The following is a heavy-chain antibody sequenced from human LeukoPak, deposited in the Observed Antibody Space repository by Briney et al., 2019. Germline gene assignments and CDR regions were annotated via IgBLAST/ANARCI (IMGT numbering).Heavy chain of an antibody. CDR3: ARDDPSYDFWSGYLYNWFDP. J-gene: IGHJ5*02. CDR2: ISAYNGNT. V-gene: IGHV1-18*01. CDR1: GYTFTSYG. Sequence: ASVKVSCKASGYTFTSYGISWVRQAPGQGLEWMGWISAYNGNTNYAQKLQGRVTMTTDTSTSTAYMELRSLRSDDTAVYYCARDDPSYDFWSGYLYNWFDPWGQGTLVTVSS. D-gene: IGHD3-3*01.